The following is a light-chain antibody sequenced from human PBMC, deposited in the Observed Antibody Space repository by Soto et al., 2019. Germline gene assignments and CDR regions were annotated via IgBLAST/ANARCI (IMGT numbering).Light chain of an antibody. CDR3: QQYNNWPPT. J-gene: IGKJ1*01. V-gene: IGKV3-15*01. Sequence: EIVMTQSPATLSVSPGERATLSCRPSQGVTRNLAWYQQKPGQAPRLLIYGASTRATGIPARFSGSGSGTEFTLTISSLQSEDFAVYYCQQYNNWPPTFGQGTKVEIK. CDR2: GAS. CDR1: QGVTRN.